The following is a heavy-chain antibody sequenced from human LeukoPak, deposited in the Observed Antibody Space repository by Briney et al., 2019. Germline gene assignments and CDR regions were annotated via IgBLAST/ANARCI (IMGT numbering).Heavy chain of an antibody. CDR2: ISYDGSNK. D-gene: IGHD3-3*01. Sequence: GGSLRLSCAASGFTFSSYAMHLVRQAPGKGLEWVAVISYDGSNKYYADSVKGRFTISRDNSKNTLYLQMNSLRSDDTAVYYCARDGDYDFWSGYSDYWGQGTLVTVSS. V-gene: IGHV3-30-3*01. CDR3: ARDGDYDFWSGYSDY. J-gene: IGHJ4*02. CDR1: GFTFSSYA.